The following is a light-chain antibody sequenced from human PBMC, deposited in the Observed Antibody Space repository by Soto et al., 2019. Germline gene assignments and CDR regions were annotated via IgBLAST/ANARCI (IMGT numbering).Light chain of an antibody. CDR1: QSVASSY. CDR2: SAS. Sequence: EVVLTHSPGTLSFSPGEIVTLSCRASQSVASSYLAWYQQKPGRAPRLLFYSASSRATGIPDRFSGSGSGTDFTLTISRLEPEDFAVYYCHHFGSLPETFGQGTKVDIK. CDR3: HHFGSLPET. V-gene: IGKV3-20*01. J-gene: IGKJ1*01.